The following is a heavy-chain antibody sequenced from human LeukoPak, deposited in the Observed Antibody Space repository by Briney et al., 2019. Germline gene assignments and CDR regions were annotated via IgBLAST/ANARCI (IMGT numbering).Heavy chain of an antibody. CDR1: GGTFGSYA. J-gene: IGHJ4*02. CDR2: IIPIIGLV. CDR3: ARDLGLPGIGDY. Sequence: GASVKVSCKASGGTFGSYAISWARQAPGQGLEWMGRIIPIIGLVKYAQKFQGRVTITADKSTSTAYMELSSLRSEDTAVYFCARDLGLPGIGDYWGQGTLVTVSS. D-gene: IGHD1-1*01. V-gene: IGHV1-69*04.